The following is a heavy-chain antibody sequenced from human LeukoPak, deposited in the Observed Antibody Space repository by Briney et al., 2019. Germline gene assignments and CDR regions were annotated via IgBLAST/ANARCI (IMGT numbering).Heavy chain of an antibody. CDR2: ISSSGSTI. D-gene: IGHD5/OR15-5a*01. Sequence: PGGSLRLSCAASGFTFSDYYMSWIRQAPGKGLEWVSYISSSGSTIYYADSVKGRFTISRDNAKNSLYLQMNSLRAEDTAVCYCARARRSVGAYFDYWGQGTLVTVSS. CDR3: ARARRSVGAYFDY. CDR1: GFTFSDYY. V-gene: IGHV3-11*01. J-gene: IGHJ4*02.